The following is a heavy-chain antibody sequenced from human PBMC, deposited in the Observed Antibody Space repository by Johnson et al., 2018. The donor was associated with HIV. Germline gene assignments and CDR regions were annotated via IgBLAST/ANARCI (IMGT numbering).Heavy chain of an antibody. CDR3: AKAQAFRGAFDI. Sequence: VQLVESGGGVVQPGRSLTLSCAPSGFAFSTYAMHWVRQAPGKGLEWVAVISYHGSDKIYADSVKGRFTVSRDNSKNTLYLQMNSLRAEDTAVYYCAKAQAFRGAFDIWGQGTMVIVSS. D-gene: IGHD2/OR15-2a*01. J-gene: IGHJ3*02. V-gene: IGHV3-30*18. CDR2: ISYHGSDK. CDR1: GFAFSTYA.